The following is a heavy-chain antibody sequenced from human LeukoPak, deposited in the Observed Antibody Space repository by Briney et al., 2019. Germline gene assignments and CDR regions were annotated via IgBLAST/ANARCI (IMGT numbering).Heavy chain of an antibody. CDR2: SYWNNDK. CDR3: AQYPDYGGNYDAFDV. V-gene: IGHV2-5*01. J-gene: IGHJ3*01. D-gene: IGHD4-23*01. CDR1: GFSLTTRGEG. Sequence: SGPTLVTPTQTLTLTCTFSGFSLTTRGEGVSWIRQPPGKALEWLSMSYWNNDKRYSAALRSRRTITNDTSINLVVLIMTNLDPADTATYYCAQYPDYGGNYDAFDVWGQGTKVTVSS.